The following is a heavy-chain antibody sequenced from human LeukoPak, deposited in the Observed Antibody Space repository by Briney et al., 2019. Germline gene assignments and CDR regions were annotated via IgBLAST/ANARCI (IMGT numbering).Heavy chain of an antibody. D-gene: IGHD5-18*01. V-gene: IGHV3-30*18. CDR2: ISYDGSTK. CDR1: GFSFSSYG. J-gene: IGHJ4*02. CDR3: AKDFEQEWLPGSLGY. Sequence: GRSLRLSCAASGFSFSSYGMNWVRQAPGKGLEWVAVISYDGSTKYYADSVKGRFTISRDNSKNTLYLQMNSLRAEDTAVYYCAKDFEQEWLPGSLGYWGQGTLVTVSS.